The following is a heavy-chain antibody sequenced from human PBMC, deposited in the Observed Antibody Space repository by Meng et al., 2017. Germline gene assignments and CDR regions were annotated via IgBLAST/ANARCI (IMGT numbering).Heavy chain of an antibody. Sequence: GVLKISCAASGFTFSSYAMSWVRQAPGKGLEWVSAISGSGGSTYYADSVKGRFTISRDNSKNTLYLQMNSLRAEDTAVYYCAKKDYYDSAYYFDYWGQGTLVTVSS. CDR3: AKKDYYDSAYYFDY. CDR1: GFTFSSYA. D-gene: IGHD3-22*01. CDR2: ISGSGGST. V-gene: IGHV3-23*01. J-gene: IGHJ4*02.